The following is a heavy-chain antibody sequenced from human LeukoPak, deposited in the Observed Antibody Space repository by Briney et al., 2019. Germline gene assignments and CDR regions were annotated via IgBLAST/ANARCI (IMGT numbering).Heavy chain of an antibody. CDR3: AKDFRDYYDSNYFDY. CDR2: ISYDGSNK. D-gene: IGHD3-22*01. J-gene: IGHJ4*02. V-gene: IGHV3-30*18. Sequence: GGSLRLSCAASGFTFSSYGMHWVRQAPGKGLEWVAVISYDGSNKYYADSVKGRFTISRDNSKNTLYLQMNSLRAEGTAVYYCAKDFRDYYDSNYFDYWGQGTLVTVSS. CDR1: GFTFSSYG.